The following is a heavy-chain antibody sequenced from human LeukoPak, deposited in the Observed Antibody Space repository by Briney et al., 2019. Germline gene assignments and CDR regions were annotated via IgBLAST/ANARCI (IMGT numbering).Heavy chain of an antibody. CDR2: ISVSDTT. CDR1: GFTFSNYP. CDR3: AKAYYNWNPRYYFDY. Sequence: GGSLRLSCAASGFTFSNYPMNWVRQAPGKGLEWISTISVSDTTHYTDSVRGRFTISRDNSKSTLYLHMNSLRVEDTAVYYCAKAYYNWNPRYYFDYWGQGTLVTVSS. J-gene: IGHJ4*02. D-gene: IGHD1-20*01. V-gene: IGHV3-23*01.